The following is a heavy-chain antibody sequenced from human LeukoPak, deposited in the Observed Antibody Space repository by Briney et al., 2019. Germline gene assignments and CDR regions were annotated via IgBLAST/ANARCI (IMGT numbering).Heavy chain of an antibody. CDR1: GFAFSSSA. J-gene: IGHJ4*02. Sequence: GGSLRLSCAASGFAFSSSAMSWVRQAPGKGLEWVSAISGSGGSTYYADSVKGRFTISRDNSKNTLYLQMNSLRAEDTAVYYCAKDQWSFSYFDYWGQGTLVTVSS. V-gene: IGHV3-23*01. CDR2: ISGSGGST. D-gene: IGHD1-26*01. CDR3: AKDQWSFSYFDY.